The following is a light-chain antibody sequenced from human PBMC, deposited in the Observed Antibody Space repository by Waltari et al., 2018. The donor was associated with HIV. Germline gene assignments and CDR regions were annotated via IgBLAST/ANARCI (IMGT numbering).Light chain of an antibody. Sequence: QLVLTQSASASASLGASVKLTCTLSSGYTAYAIAWHQQQAEKGPRYLMKVKSDGRYSRGDGIPDLFSGSSSEAERYLTISSLQSEDEADYYCQTWDTGIRVFGGGTKLTVL. J-gene: IGLJ3*02. CDR3: QTWDTGIRV. CDR1: SGYTAYA. CDR2: VKSDGRY. V-gene: IGLV4-69*01.